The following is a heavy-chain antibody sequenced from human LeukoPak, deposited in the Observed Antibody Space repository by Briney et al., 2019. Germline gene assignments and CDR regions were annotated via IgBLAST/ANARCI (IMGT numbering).Heavy chain of an antibody. CDR2: IYYSGST. V-gene: IGHV4-39*01. CDR1: GGSISSSSYY. Sequence: SETLSLTCTVSGGSISSSSYYWGWIRQPPGKGLEWIGSIYYSGSTYYNPSLKSRVTIPVDTSKNQFSLKLSSVTAADTAVYYCARHLRITMVRGVIGPSWFDPWGQGTLVTVSS. CDR3: ARHLRITMVRGVIGPSWFDP. D-gene: IGHD3-10*01. J-gene: IGHJ5*02.